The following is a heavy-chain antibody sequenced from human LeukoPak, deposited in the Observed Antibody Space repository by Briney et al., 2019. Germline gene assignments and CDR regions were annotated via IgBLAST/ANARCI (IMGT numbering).Heavy chain of an antibody. J-gene: IGHJ4*02. CDR2: ISGSGGST. D-gene: IGHD3-16*01. Sequence: GGTLRLSCAASGFTFSSYGMSWVRQAPGKGLEWVSAISGSGGSTYYADSVKGRFTISRDNAKNSLNLQMNSLRAEDTAVYYCARGGGTFDYWGQGTLVTVSS. CDR3: ARGGGTFDY. V-gene: IGHV3-23*01. CDR1: GFTFSSYG.